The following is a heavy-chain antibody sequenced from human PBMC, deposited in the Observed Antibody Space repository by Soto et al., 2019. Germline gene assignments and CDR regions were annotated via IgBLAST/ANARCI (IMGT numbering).Heavy chain of an antibody. J-gene: IGHJ4*02. CDR2: IWYDGSNK. CDR3: ARDMTTMITTIDY. Sequence: GGSLRLSCAASGFTFSSYGMHWVRQAPGKGLEWVAVIWYDGSNKYYADSVKGRFTISRDNSKNTLYLQMNSLRAEDTAVYYCARDMTTMITTIDYWGQGTLVTVSS. CDR1: GFTFSSYG. V-gene: IGHV3-33*01. D-gene: IGHD3-22*01.